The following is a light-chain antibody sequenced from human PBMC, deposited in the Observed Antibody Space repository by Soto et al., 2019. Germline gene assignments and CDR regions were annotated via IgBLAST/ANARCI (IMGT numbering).Light chain of an antibody. Sequence: QAVVTQEPSLTVSPGGTVTLTCGSSTGAVTSGHYPYWFQQRPGQAPRTLIYDTSNKHSWTPARFSGSLLGGKAALTLSSAQPEGEAEYYCLLSYSDSRVFGGGTKLTVL. CDR1: TGAVTSGHY. CDR3: LLSYSDSRV. CDR2: DTS. J-gene: IGLJ2*01. V-gene: IGLV7-46*01.